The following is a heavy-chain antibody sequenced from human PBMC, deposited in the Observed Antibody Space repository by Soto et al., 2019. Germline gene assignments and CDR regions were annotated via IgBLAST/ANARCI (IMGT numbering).Heavy chain of an antibody. V-gene: IGHV1-18*04. CDR2: ISAYDGNT. Sequence: ASVKVSCKVSGYTFTSYGISWVRQAPGQGLEWMGWISAYDGNTNYAQKLQGRVTMTTDTFTRNVYMELRSLRSDDTAVYYCARTTAYSSTDWLDPCGQGTLVTVSS. CDR3: ARTTAYSSTDWLDP. D-gene: IGHD2-2*01. J-gene: IGHJ5*02. CDR1: GYTFTSYG.